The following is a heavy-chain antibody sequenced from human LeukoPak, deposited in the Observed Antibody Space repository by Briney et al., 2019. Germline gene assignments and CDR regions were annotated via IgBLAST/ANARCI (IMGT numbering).Heavy chain of an antibody. CDR1: GYSLTSYW. CDR3: ARQAATPGLYYFDY. V-gene: IGHV5-51*01. J-gene: IGHJ4*02. Sequence: GESLKISCKGSGYSLTSYWIGWVRQMPGKALEWMGIIYPGDSDTRYSPSFQGQVTISADKSISTAYLQWSSLEASDTAMYYCARQAATPGLYYFDYWGQGTLVTVSS. CDR2: IYPGDSDT. D-gene: IGHD2-15*01.